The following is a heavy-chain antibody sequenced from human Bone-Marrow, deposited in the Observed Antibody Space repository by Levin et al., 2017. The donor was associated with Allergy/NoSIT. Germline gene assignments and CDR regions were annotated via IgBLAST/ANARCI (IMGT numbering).Heavy chain of an antibody. CDR3: ARCRDGGYCNGGNAY. D-gene: IGHD2-15*01. CDR1: GFTFSTYW. V-gene: IGHV3-7*01. CDR2: IKQDGSEK. J-gene: IGHJ4*02. Sequence: GGSLRLSCAASGFTFSTYWMSWVRQAPGKGLEWVANIKQDGSEKYYVDSVKGRFTISRDNAKDSLYLQLNSLRAEDTAVYYCARCRDGGYCNGGNAYWGQGTLVTVPS.